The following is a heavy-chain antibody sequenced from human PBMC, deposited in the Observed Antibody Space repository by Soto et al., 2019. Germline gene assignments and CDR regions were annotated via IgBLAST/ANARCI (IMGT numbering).Heavy chain of an antibody. D-gene: IGHD3-22*01. CDR1: GLNVDSNY. CDR3: ASNEGHSSGWVH. J-gene: IGHJ4*02. CDR2: VFSGGDT. Sequence: EVQLVETGGGSTQPGGSLRLSCEVSGLNVDSNYMTWIRQAPGKGLEWVSVVFSGGDTYYADSVKARFTIFSDSSKNTLHLEMNNLRVDDTAVYYCASNEGHSSGWVHWGQGTLVTVSS. V-gene: IGHV3-53*02.